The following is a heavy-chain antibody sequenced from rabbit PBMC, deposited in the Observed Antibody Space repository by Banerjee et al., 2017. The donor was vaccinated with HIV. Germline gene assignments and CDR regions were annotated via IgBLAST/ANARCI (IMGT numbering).Heavy chain of an antibody. CDR2: IYTGSSGST. Sequence: QEQLVESGGGLVTLGGSLKLSCTASGFSFSSSYWICWVRQAPGKGLEWIACIYTGSSGSTYYASWAKGRFTISKTSSTTVTLQMTSLTAADTATYFCARDLTGVIGWNFNLWGPGTLVTVS. J-gene: IGHJ4*01. V-gene: IGHV1S45*01. D-gene: IGHD1-1*01. CDR3: ARDLTGVIGWNFNL. CDR1: GFSFSSSYW.